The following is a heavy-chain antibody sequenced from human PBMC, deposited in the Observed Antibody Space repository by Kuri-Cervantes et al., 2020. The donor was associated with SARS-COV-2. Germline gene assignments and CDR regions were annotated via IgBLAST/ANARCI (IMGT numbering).Heavy chain of an antibody. CDR1: GYSISSGYY. D-gene: IGHD2-2*02. J-gene: IGHJ4*02. CDR2: IYHSGST. V-gene: IGHV4-38-2*01. Sequence: SETLSLTCAVSGYSISSGYYWGWIRQPPGKGLEWIGSIYHSGSTYYNPSLKSRVTISVDTSKNQFSLKLSSVTAADTAVYYCARLLPAAIVGYWGQGTLVTVSS. CDR3: ARLLPAAIVGY.